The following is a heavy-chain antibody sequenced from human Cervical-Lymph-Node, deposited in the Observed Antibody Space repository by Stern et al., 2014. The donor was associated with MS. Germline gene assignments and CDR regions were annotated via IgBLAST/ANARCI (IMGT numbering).Heavy chain of an antibody. CDR3: ARSPAMAENFDY. V-gene: IGHV2-70*01. CDR1: GFSLSTSGMC. D-gene: IGHD5-18*01. CDR2: IDWDDDK. Sequence: QVTLRESGPALVKPTQTLTLTCTFSGFSLSTSGMCVSRIRQPPGKALEWLALIDWDDDKYYSTSLKTRLTISKDTSKNQVVLTMTNMDPVDTATYYCARSPAMAENFDYWGQGTLVTVSS. J-gene: IGHJ4*02.